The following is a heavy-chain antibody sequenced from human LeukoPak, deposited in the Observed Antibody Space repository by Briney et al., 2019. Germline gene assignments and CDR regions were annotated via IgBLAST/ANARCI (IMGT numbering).Heavy chain of an antibody. J-gene: IGHJ4*02. V-gene: IGHV4-61*09. CDR2: ISTSGST. Sequence: SETLSLTCTVSGGSISSGSYFWTWIRQPAGKGLELIGHISTSGSTNYNPSLKSRVTISVDTSKNQFSLKLSSVTAADTAVYYCARQRYSSGWYPFDYWGQGTLVTVSS. D-gene: IGHD6-19*01. CDR1: GGSISSGSYF. CDR3: ARQRYSSGWYPFDY.